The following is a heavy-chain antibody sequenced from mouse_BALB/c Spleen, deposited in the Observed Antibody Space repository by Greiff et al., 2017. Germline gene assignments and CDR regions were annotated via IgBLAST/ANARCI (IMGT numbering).Heavy chain of an antibody. Sequence: EVKLVESGGDLVKPGGSLKLSCAASGFTFSSYGMSWVRQTPDKRLEWVATISSGGSYTYYPDSVKGRFTISRDNAKNTLYLQMSSLKSEDTAMYYCARQGYYGSSGGYYFDYWGQGTTLTVSS. CDR1: GFTFSSYG. CDR3: ARQGYYGSSGGYYFDY. CDR2: ISSGGSYT. J-gene: IGHJ2*01. V-gene: IGHV5-6*01. D-gene: IGHD1-1*01.